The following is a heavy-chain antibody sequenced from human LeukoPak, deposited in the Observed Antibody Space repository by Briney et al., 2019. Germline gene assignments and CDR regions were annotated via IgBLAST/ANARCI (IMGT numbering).Heavy chain of an antibody. V-gene: IGHV4-38-2*01. CDR3: ARSGTGLLRYYFDY. D-gene: IGHD3-22*01. Sequence: GSLRLSCAASGLTVSSNCMSWVRQPPGKGLEWIGSLYHSGSTYYNPSLKSRVTISIDTSKNQFSLKLSSVTAADTAVYYCARSGTGLLRYYFDYWGQGTLITVSS. J-gene: IGHJ4*02. CDR1: GLTVSSNC. CDR2: LYHSGST.